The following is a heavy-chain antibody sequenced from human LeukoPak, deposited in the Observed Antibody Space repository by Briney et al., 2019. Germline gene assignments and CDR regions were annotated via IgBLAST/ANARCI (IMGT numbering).Heavy chain of an antibody. CDR3: ARLRYGDNYYYYGMDV. Sequence: SETLSLTCTVSGYSISSGYYWGWIRQPPGKGLEWIGSIYHSGSTYYNPSLKSRVTISVDTSKNQFSLKLSSVTAADTAVYYCARLRYGDNYYYYGMDVWGQGTTVTVSS. D-gene: IGHD3-10*01. J-gene: IGHJ6*02. CDR1: GYSISSGYY. CDR2: IYHSGST. V-gene: IGHV4-38-2*02.